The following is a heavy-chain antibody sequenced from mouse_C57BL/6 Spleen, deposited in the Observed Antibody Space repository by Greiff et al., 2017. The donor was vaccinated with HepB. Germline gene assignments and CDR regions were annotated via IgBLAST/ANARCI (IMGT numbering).Heavy chain of an antibody. CDR1: GYTFTDYE. Sequence: VQLQQSGAELVRPGASVTLSCKASGYTFTDYEMHWVKQTPVHGLEWIGAIDPETGGTAYNQKFKGKAILTADKSSSTAYMELRSLTSEDSAVYYCTIYGSSSYAMDYWGQGTSVTVSS. D-gene: IGHD1-1*01. CDR2: IDPETGGT. J-gene: IGHJ4*01. V-gene: IGHV1-15*01. CDR3: TIYGSSSYAMDY.